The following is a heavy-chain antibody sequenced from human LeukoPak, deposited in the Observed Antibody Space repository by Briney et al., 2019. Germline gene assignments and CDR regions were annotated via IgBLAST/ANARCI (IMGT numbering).Heavy chain of an antibody. J-gene: IGHJ4*02. D-gene: IGHD6-19*01. CDR1: GFIFDDFA. Sequence: GGSLRLSCAASGFIFDDFAMSWVRQAPGKGLEWVSGINWDGGRTGYADSVKGRFTISRDNARNSLYLQMNSLRAEDTALYYCTTEVGQWLVRNYWGQGTLVTVSS. V-gene: IGHV3-20*04. CDR3: TTEVGQWLVRNY. CDR2: INWDGGRT.